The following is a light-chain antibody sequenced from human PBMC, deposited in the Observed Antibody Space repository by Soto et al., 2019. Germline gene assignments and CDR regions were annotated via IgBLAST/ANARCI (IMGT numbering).Light chain of an antibody. CDR2: DAS. CDR3: QQRGDWPVT. CDR1: QSVSSY. V-gene: IGKV3-11*02. Sequence: EIVVTQPPATLSVSPGEEATLACVASQSVSSYVAWYQQRPGQAPRLLIYDASQRATGIPTRFSGAGSGRAFTLTISSLEPEDFAVYYCQQRGDWPVTFGGGTRVE. J-gene: IGKJ4*01.